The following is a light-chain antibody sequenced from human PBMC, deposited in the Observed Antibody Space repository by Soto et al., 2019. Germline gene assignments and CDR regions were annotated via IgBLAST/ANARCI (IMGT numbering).Light chain of an antibody. J-gene: IGLJ1*01. V-gene: IGLV2-8*01. CDR1: SSDIGGYNY. Sequence: QSALTQPPSASGSPGQSVTISCTGTSSDIGGYNYVSWYQQHPGKAPKLMIYEVSKRPSGVPDRFSGSKSGNTASLTVSGLQAEDEDDYYCCSYAVSNNYVFGSGTKLTVL. CDR2: EVS. CDR3: CSYAVSNNYV.